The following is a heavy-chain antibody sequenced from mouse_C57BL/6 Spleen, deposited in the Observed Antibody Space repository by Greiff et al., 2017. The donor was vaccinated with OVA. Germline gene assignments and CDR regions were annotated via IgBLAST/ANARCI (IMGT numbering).Heavy chain of an antibody. CDR2: IYPGDGDT. CDR1: GYAFSSSW. Sequence: VQLQQSGPELVKPGASVKISCKASGYAFSSSWMNWVKQRPGKGLEWIGRIYPGDGDTNYNGKFKGKATLTADKSSSTAYMQLSSLTSEDSAVYFCARGNDDYKSAWFAYWGQGTLVTVSA. CDR3: ARGNDDYKSAWFAY. D-gene: IGHD2-3*01. V-gene: IGHV1-80*01. J-gene: IGHJ3*01.